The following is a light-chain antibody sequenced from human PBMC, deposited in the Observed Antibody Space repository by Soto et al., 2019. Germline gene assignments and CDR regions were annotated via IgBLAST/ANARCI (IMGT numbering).Light chain of an antibody. CDR3: SSYTSNSTPWV. J-gene: IGLJ3*02. CDR1: NSDVGAYNY. Sequence: QSALTQPASVSGSPGQSITISCTGSNSDVGAYNYVSWYQQHPGKAPKLMIYDVTNRPSGVSNRFSGSKSGNTASLTISGLQAEDEADYYCSSYTSNSTPWVFGGGTKLTVL. V-gene: IGLV2-14*01. CDR2: DVT.